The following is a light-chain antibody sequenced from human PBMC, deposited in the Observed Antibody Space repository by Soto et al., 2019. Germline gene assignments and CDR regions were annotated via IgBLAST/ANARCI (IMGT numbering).Light chain of an antibody. J-gene: IGKJ1*01. V-gene: IGKV1-5*01. Sequence: DIQMTQSPATLSAFVGDRVTITCRASQSISSWLACYQRKPGTAPKLLIYDASSLESGVPSRFSGSGSGTEFTLTISSLQPDDFATYYCQQYDSYRWTFGQGTKVDIK. CDR1: QSISSW. CDR2: DAS. CDR3: QQYDSYRWT.